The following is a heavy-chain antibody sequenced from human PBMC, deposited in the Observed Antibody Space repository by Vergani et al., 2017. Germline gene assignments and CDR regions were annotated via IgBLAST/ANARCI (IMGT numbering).Heavy chain of an antibody. CDR2: ISAYNGNT. V-gene: IGHV1-18*01. D-gene: IGHD2-2*01. Sequence: QVQLVQSGAEVKKPGASVKVSCKASGYTFTSYGISWVRQAPGQGLEWMGWISAYNGNTNYAQKLQGRVTMTTDTSTSTAYMELRSLRSDDTAVYYCAIAPAGVPAAMRRFDYWGQGTLVTVSS. J-gene: IGHJ4*02. CDR1: GYTFTSYG. CDR3: AIAPAGVPAAMRRFDY.